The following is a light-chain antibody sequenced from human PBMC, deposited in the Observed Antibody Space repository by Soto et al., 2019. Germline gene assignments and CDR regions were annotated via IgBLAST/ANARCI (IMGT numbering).Light chain of an antibody. CDR2: AAS. J-gene: IGKJ1*01. CDR1: QSISSY. Sequence: DIQMTQSPSSLSASVGDRVTITCRASQSISSYLNWYQQKPGKAPKLLIYAASSLQSGVPSRFSGSGSGTDFTLTISSLQPEDFATYYCHHNYSTLRTFGQGTKVEIK. V-gene: IGKV1-39*01. CDR3: HHNYSTLRT.